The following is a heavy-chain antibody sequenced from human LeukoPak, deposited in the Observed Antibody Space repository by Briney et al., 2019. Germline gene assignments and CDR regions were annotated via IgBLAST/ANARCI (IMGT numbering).Heavy chain of an antibody. CDR2: VNPKSGGT. J-gene: IGHJ5*02. CDR1: VYTFCDYF. CDR3: TKVGVNA. Sequence: ASVKVSCKHSVYTFCDYFIHCMRAAFGQGLEWMGWVNPKSGGTKYAQKLQGGVTLCRDTSISTAYMDKSTLRSDDTPAYYCTKVGVNAWGQGTLVTVSS. V-gene: IGHV1-2*02. D-gene: IGHD5/OR15-5a*01.